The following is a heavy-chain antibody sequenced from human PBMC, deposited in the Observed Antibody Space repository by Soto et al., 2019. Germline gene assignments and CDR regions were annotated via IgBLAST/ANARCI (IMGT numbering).Heavy chain of an antibody. CDR2: ISSSSSYI. V-gene: IGHV3-21*01. CDR3: ARVTTITMIAMSAFDI. Sequence: EVQLVESGGGLVKPGGSLRLSCAASGFTFSSYSMNWVRQAPGKGLEWVSSISSSSSYIYYADSVKGRFTISRDNAKNSLYLQMNSLRAEDTAVYYCARVTTITMIAMSAFDIWCQGTMVTVSS. D-gene: IGHD3-22*01. J-gene: IGHJ3*02. CDR1: GFTFSSYS.